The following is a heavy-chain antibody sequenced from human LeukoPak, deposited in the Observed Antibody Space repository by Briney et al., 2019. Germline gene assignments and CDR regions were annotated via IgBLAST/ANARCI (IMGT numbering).Heavy chain of an antibody. CDR2: INHSGST. Sequence: SETLSLTCAVYGGSFSGYYWSWIRQPPGKGLEWIGEINHSGSTNYNPSLKSRVTISVDTSKNQFSLKLSSVTAADTAVYYCARYNILTASDYWGQGILVTVSS. CDR3: ARYNILTASDY. V-gene: IGHV4-34*01. J-gene: IGHJ4*02. CDR1: GGSFSGYY. D-gene: IGHD3-9*01.